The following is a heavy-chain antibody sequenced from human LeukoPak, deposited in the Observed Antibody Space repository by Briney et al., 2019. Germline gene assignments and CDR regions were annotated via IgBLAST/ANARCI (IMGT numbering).Heavy chain of an antibody. CDR1: GGSISSGGYS. Sequence: PSETLSLTCAVSGGSISSGGYSWSWIRQPPGKGLGWIGYIYHSGSTYYNPSLKSRVTISVDTSKNQFSLKLSSVTAANTAVYYCARGDYYDSSGYYWDYWGQGTLVTVSS. J-gene: IGHJ4*02. V-gene: IGHV4-30-2*01. CDR2: IYHSGST. CDR3: ARGDYYDSSGYYWDY. D-gene: IGHD3-22*01.